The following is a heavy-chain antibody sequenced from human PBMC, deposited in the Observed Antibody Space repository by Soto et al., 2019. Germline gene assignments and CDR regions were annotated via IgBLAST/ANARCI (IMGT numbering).Heavy chain of an antibody. J-gene: IGHJ4*02. CDR3: ARGGVSTRTFDY. CDR2: IYPSDSDT. V-gene: IGHV5-51*01. Sequence: PGESLKISCKGSGYNFAGYWIAWVRQMPGRGLELMGIIYPSDSDTRYRPSFQGQVTISADKSISSAYLQWSSLRASDTAMYYCARGGVSTRTFDYWGQGTPVTVSS. CDR1: GYNFAGYW. D-gene: IGHD3-3*01.